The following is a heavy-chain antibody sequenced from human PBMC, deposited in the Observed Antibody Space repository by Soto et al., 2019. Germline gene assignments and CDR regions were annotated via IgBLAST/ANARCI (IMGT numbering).Heavy chain of an antibody. J-gene: IGHJ2*01. CDR1: GFTFSSYA. Sequence: QVQLVESGGGVVQPGRSLRLSCAASGFTFSSYAMHWVRQAPGKGLEWVAVISYDGSNKYYADSVKGRFTISRDNSKNTFYLQMTSMTAEETAVYQCARDSVWGTAMVLRSFDRWGRGTLVTVSS. CDR2: ISYDGSNK. CDR3: ARDSVWGTAMVLRSFDR. V-gene: IGHV3-30-3*01. D-gene: IGHD5-18*01.